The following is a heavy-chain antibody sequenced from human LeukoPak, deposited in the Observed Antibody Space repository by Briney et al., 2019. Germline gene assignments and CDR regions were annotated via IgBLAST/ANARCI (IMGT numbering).Heavy chain of an antibody. CDR1: GGSISRDY. D-gene: IGHD6-13*01. CDR2: IDYAGRT. Sequence: PSETLSLTCTVSGGSISRDYWSWIRQPPGKGLEWIGYIDYAGRTNYNPSLKSRVTISVDTSKNQFSLKLSSVTAAETAVYYCARDRPGGSSLDYWGQGTLVTVSS. CDR3: ARDRPGGSSLDY. J-gene: IGHJ4*02. V-gene: IGHV4-59*01.